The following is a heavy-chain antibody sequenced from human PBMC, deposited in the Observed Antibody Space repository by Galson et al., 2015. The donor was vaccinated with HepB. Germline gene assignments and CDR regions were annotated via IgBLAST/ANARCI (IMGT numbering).Heavy chain of an antibody. CDR1: GGSISSYY. CDR3: ARDPHGDYLVDY. CDR2: IYYSGST. V-gene: IGHV4-59*01. D-gene: IGHD4-17*01. J-gene: IGHJ4*02. Sequence: ETLSLTCTVSGGSISSYYWSWIRQPPGKGLEWIGYIYYSGSTNYNPSLKSRVTISVDTSKNQFSLKLSSVTAADTAVYYCARDPHGDYLVDYWGQGTLVTVSS.